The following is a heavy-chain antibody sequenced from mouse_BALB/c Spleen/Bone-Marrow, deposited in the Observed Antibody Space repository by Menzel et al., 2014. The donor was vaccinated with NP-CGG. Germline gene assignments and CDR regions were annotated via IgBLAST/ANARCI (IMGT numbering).Heavy chain of an antibody. CDR1: GCAFTDYW. Sequence: QVQLQQSGAELVMPGASVKMSCKASGCAFTDYWMHWVKQRPGQGLEWIGAIDTSDSYTSYNRKFKGKATLTVDESSSTAYMQLSSLTSEDSAVYYCARSAGYWYFDVWGAGTTVTVSS. J-gene: IGHJ1*01. D-gene: IGHD1-2*01. CDR2: IDTSDSYT. V-gene: IGHV1-69*01. CDR3: ARSAGYWYFDV.